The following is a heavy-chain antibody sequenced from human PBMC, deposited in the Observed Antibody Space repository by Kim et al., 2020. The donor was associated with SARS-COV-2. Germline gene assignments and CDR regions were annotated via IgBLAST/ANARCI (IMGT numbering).Heavy chain of an antibody. CDR3: ARKIPQDIGVVPAAVVDYYGMDV. D-gene: IGHD2-2*01. V-gene: IGHV1-69*13. J-gene: IGHJ6*02. Sequence: SVKVSCKASGDTFITYAISWVRQAPGQGLEWMGGIIPMFVSSNYAQKFQGRVTITANESTTTAYMELSSLRSAATAVYYCARKIPQDIGVVPAAVVDYYGMDVWGQGTTVTVSS. CDR1: GDTFITYA. CDR2: IIPMFVSS.